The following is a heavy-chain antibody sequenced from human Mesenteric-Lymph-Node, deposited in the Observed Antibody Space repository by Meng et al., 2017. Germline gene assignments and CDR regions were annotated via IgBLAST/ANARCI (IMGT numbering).Heavy chain of an antibody. Sequence: GESLKISCAASGFTFSSHEMNWVRQAPGKGLEWVSYISSRGTTVYFADSVKGRFTISRDNTKNSLYLQMNSLRAEDTALYYCASGYLDNSGYPGKWGQGTLVTVSS. V-gene: IGHV3-48*03. D-gene: IGHD3-22*01. CDR3: ASGYLDNSGYPGK. J-gene: IGHJ4*02. CDR1: GFTFSSHE. CDR2: ISSRGTTV.